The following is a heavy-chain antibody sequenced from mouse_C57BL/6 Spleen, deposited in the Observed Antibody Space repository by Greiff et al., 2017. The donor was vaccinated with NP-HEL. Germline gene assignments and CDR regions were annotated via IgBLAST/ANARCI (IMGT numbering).Heavy chain of an antibody. V-gene: IGHV1-15*01. J-gene: IGHJ4*01. CDR3: TRACYGSSFYYAMDY. D-gene: IGHD1-1*01. Sequence: QVQLQQSGAELVRPGASVTLSCKASGYTFTDYEMHWVKQTPVHGLEWIGAIDPETGGTAYNQKFKGKAILTADKSSSTAYMELRSLTSEDSAVYYCTRACYGSSFYYAMDYWGQGTSVTVSS. CDR2: IDPETGGT. CDR1: GYTFTDYE.